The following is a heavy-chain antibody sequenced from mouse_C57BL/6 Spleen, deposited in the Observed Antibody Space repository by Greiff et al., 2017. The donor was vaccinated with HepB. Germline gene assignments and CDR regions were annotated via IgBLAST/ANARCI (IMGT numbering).Heavy chain of an antibody. D-gene: IGHD2-14*01. CDR3: TRGGGTDDY. CDR2: IDPETGGT. J-gene: IGHJ2*01. CDR1: GYTFTDYE. Sequence: VKLQESGAELVRPGASVTLSCKASGYTFTDYEMHWVKQTPVHGLEWIGAIDPETGGTAYNQKFKGKAILTADKSSSTAYMELRSLTSEDSAVYYCTRGGGTDDYWGQGTTLTVSS. V-gene: IGHV1-15*01.